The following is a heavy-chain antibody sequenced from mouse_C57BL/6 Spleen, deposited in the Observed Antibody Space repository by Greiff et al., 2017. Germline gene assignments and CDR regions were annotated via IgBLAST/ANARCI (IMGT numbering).Heavy chain of an antibody. J-gene: IGHJ1*03. V-gene: IGHV5-17*01. CDR1: GFTFSDSG. D-gene: IGHD1-1*01. CDR3: ARDYGSPPYFDV. CDR2: ISSGSSTI. Sequence: EVHLVESGGGLVKPGGSLKLSCAASGFTFSDSGMHWVRQAPEKGLEWVAYISSGSSTIYYADTVKGRFTISRDNAKNTLFLQMTSLRSEDTAMYYCARDYGSPPYFDVWGKGTTVTVSS.